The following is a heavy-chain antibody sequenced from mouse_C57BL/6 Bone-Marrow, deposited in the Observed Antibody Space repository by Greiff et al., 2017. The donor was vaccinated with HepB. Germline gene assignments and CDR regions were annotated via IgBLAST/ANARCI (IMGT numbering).Heavy chain of an antibody. CDR3: ARLPSDAPLDY. D-gene: IGHD2-3*01. CDR1: GFTFSSYG. J-gene: IGHJ2*01. Sequence: EVHLVESGGDLVKPGGSLKLSCAASGFTFSSYGISWVRQTPDKRLEWVATISSGGSYTYYTDSVKGRFTISRDNAKNTLYMQMSSLKSEDTAMYYCARLPSDAPLDYWGQGTTLTVSS. CDR2: ISSGGSYT. V-gene: IGHV5-6*01.